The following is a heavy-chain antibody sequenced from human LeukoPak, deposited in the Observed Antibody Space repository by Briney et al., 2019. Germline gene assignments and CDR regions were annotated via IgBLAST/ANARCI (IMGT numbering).Heavy chain of an antibody. J-gene: IGHJ3*02. Sequence: PGGSLRLSCAASGFTFSSYEMNWVRQAPGKGLEWVSYISSSGSTIYYADSVKGRFTISRDNAKNSLYLQMNSLRAEDTAVYYCARSTRASGGWYIYAFGIWGQGTMVTVSS. CDR1: GFTFSSYE. CDR2: ISSSGSTI. D-gene: IGHD6-19*01. CDR3: ARSTRASGGWYIYAFGI. V-gene: IGHV3-48*03.